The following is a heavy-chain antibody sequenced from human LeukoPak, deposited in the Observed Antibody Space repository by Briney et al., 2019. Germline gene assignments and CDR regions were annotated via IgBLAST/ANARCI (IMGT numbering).Heavy chain of an antibody. J-gene: IGHJ4*02. CDR3: AKDPRGTTLFDY. CDR1: GFTFSSYG. Sequence: TGGSLRLSCAASGFTFSSYGMHWVRQAPGKGLEWVAVIWYDGSNKYYADSVKGRFTISRDNSKNTLYLQMNSLRAEDTALYYRAKDPRGTTLFDYWDQGTLVTVSS. CDR2: IWYDGSNK. D-gene: IGHD3-16*01. V-gene: IGHV3-33*06.